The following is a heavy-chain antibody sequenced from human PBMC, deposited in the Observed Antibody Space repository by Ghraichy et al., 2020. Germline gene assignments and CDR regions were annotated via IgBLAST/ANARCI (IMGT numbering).Heavy chain of an antibody. Sequence: ASVKVSCKASGYTFTSYGISWVRQAPGQGLECMGWISAYNGNTNYAQKLQGRVTMTTDTSTSTAYMELRSLRSDDTAVYYCARGKVVAARQINFDYWGQGTLVTVSS. CDR2: ISAYNGNT. D-gene: IGHD6-6*01. CDR1: GYTFTSYG. V-gene: IGHV1-18*01. CDR3: ARGKVVAARQINFDY. J-gene: IGHJ4*02.